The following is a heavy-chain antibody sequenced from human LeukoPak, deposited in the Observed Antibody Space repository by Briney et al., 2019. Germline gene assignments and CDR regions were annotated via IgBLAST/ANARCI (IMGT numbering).Heavy chain of an antibody. D-gene: IGHD6-13*01. CDR1: GFTFSSYA. CDR2: ISYDGSNK. Sequence: GRSLRLSCAASGFTFSSYAMHWVRQAPGKGLEWVAVISYDGSNKYYADSVKGRFTISRDNSKNTLYLQMNSLRAEDTAVNYCVREPGPGYFDYWGQGTLVTVSS. J-gene: IGHJ4*02. CDR3: VREPGPGYFDY. V-gene: IGHV3-30-3*01.